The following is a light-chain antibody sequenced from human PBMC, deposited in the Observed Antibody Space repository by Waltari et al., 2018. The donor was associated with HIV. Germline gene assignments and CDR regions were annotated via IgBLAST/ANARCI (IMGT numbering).Light chain of an antibody. CDR3: QQYFSTPWT. Sequence: DIVMTQSPNSLSVSLGEGASINCKSSQSLLYSPNNRNFLGWYQQKPRHPPKLLMYWASSRESGVPARFSGSGSGTSFTLTINNFQPGDVATYYCQQYFSTPWTFGQGTRV. V-gene: IGKV4-1*01. J-gene: IGKJ1*01. CDR2: WAS. CDR1: QSLLYSPNNRNF.